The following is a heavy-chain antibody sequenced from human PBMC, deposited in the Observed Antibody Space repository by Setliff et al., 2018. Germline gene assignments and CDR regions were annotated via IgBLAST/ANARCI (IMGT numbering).Heavy chain of an antibody. CDR2: FYDSRGDT. J-gene: IGHJ4*02. D-gene: IGHD4-4*01. CDR3: AKCTSWDSHYPYFDY. CDR1: GFAFSTYA. Sequence: GGSLRLSCAASGFAFSTYAVSWVRQAPGKGLEWVSIFYDSRGDTYYADSVKGRFTVSKDNSKNTMYLQMNGLRDEGTAIYFCAKCTSWDSHYPYFDYWGQGALVTV. V-gene: IGHV3-23*03.